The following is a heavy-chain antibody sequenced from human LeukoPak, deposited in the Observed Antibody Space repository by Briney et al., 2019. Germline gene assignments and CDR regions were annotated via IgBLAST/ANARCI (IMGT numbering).Heavy chain of an antibody. V-gene: IGHV4-59*08. CDR1: GGSISSYY. J-gene: IGHJ5*02. Sequence: SETLSLTCTVSGGSISSYYWSWIRQPPGKGLEWIGYIYYSGSTNYDPSLKSRVTISVDTSKNQFSLKLSSVTAADTAVYYCARLGVSNWFDPWGQGTLVTVSS. D-gene: IGHD3-3*01. CDR3: ARLGVSNWFDP. CDR2: IYYSGST.